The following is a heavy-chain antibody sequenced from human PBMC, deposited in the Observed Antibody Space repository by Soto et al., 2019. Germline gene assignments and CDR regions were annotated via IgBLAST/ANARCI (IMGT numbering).Heavy chain of an antibody. CDR3: AKDLRRYDFSD. CDR1: GFTFSNYA. CDR2: LSGSGGST. Sequence: GGSLRLSCAASGFTFSNYAMSWVRQAPGKGLEWVSALSGSGGSTFYADSVKGRFTISRDNSKNTLYLQMNSLRAEDTAVYYYAKDLRRYDFSDWGQGTMVTVSS. J-gene: IGHJ3*01. D-gene: IGHD3-3*01. V-gene: IGHV3-23*01.